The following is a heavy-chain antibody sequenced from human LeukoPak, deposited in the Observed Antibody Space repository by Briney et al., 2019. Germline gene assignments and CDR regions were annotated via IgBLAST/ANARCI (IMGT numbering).Heavy chain of an antibody. D-gene: IGHD2-21*02. V-gene: IGHV3-30*03. CDR1: GFTFSSYG. CDR2: ISYDGTNQ. CDR3: AREVTPWGKFYYYGLDV. J-gene: IGHJ6*02. Sequence: GGSLRLSCAASGFTFSSYGMHWVRQAPGKGLEWVAVISYDGTNQYYADSVKGRFTLSRDNSKNTLYLQMNSLRAEDTAVYYCAREVTPWGKFYYYGLDVWGQGTTVTVSS.